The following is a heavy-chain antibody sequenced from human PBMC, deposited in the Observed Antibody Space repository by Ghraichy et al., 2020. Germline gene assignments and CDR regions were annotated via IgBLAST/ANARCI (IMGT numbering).Heavy chain of an antibody. CDR1: GFTFSSYS. CDR2: ISSSSSTI. V-gene: IGHV3-48*02. D-gene: IGHD3-22*01. CDR3: ARARDYDSTLIEAGAFDI. Sequence: GGALRLSCAASGFTFSSYSMNWVRQAPGKGLEWVSYISSSSSTIYYADSVKGRFTISRDNAKNSLYLQMNSLRDEDTAVYYCARARDYDSTLIEAGAFDIWGQGTMVTVSS. J-gene: IGHJ3*02.